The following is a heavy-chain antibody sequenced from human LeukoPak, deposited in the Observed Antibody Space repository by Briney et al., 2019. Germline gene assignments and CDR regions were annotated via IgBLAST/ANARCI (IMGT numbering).Heavy chain of an antibody. CDR2: IIPIFGTA. Sequence: SVKVSCKASGGTFSSYAISWVRQAPGQGLEWMGGIIPIFGTANYAQKFQGRVTITADKSASTAYMELSSLRSEDTAVYYCARDYNDILTGFTIWYYYGMDVWGKGTTVTVSS. CDR1: GGTFSSYA. J-gene: IGHJ6*04. D-gene: IGHD3-9*01. CDR3: ARDYNDILTGFTIWYYYGMDV. V-gene: IGHV1-69*06.